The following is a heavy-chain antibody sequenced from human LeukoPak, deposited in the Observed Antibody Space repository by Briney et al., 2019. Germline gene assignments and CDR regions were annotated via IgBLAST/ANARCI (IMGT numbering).Heavy chain of an antibody. Sequence: GGSLRLSCAASGFTFSNAWMYWVRQAPGKGLEWVGRIKSKISGGTTAYAAPVKGRFTISRDDSKNTLYLQMNSLKTEDTAVYYCTTDAPYYYGSGTKTDAFDLWGQGTMVTVSS. CDR1: GFTFSNAW. CDR2: IKSKISGGTT. V-gene: IGHV3-15*01. CDR3: TTDAPYYYGSGTKTDAFDL. J-gene: IGHJ3*01. D-gene: IGHD3-10*01.